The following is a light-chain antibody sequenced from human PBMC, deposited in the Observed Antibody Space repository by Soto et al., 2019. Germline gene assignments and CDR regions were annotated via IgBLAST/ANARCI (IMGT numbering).Light chain of an antibody. V-gene: IGKV1-5*01. CDR1: QGISGW. CDR3: QQYNSYWT. Sequence: DIRMTQSPSTLSASVGDRVTITCRASQGISGWLAWYQQKPGKAPKLLIYEASSLESGVPSRFSDSGSGTEFTLTISSLRPDDFATYYCQQYNSYWTFGQGTKVEIK. CDR2: EAS. J-gene: IGKJ1*01.